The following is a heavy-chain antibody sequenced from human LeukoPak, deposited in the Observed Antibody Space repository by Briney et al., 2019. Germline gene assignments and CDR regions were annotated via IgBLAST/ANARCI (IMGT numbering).Heavy chain of an antibody. CDR3: ARASIVVVPAALFDY. V-gene: IGHV4-34*01. CDR1: GGSFSGYY. Sequence: SETLSLTCAVYGGSFSGYYWSWIRQPPGKGLEWIGEINHSGSTNYNPSLKSRVTISVDTSKNRFSLKLSSVTAADTAVYYCARASIVVVPAALFDYWGQGTLVTVSS. D-gene: IGHD2-2*01. CDR2: INHSGST. J-gene: IGHJ4*02.